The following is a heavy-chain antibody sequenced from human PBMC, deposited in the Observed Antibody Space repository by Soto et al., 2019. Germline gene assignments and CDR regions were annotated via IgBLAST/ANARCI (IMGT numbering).Heavy chain of an antibody. Sequence: ASVKVSCKAAGYTFTSYGISWVRQAPGQGLQWMGWISAYNGNTNYAQKLQGRVTMTTDTSTSTAYMELRSLRSDDTAVYYCARHYTGVMFAPWGQGTLVTVSS. J-gene: IGHJ5*02. V-gene: IGHV1-18*01. CDR2: ISAYNGNT. D-gene: IGHD3-3*01. CDR1: GYTFTSYG. CDR3: ARHYTGVMFAP.